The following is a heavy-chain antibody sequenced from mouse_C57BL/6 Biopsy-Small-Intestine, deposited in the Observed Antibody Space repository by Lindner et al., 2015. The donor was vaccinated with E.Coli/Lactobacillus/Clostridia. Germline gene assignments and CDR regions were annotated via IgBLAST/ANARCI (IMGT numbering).Heavy chain of an antibody. D-gene: IGHD1-3*01. CDR1: GYTFTSYG. CDR3: ARDSRYTTGSSDAFDI. V-gene: IGHV1-20*01. J-gene: IGHJ1*01. CDR2: ISGYTGYT. Sequence: SVKVSCKASGYTFTSYGVTWVRQAPGKGLELMGWISGYTGYTNYAQKLQGRVTMTTDTSTTTAYMELRSLRSDDTAVYYCARDSRYTTGSSDAFDIWGQGTRVTVSS.